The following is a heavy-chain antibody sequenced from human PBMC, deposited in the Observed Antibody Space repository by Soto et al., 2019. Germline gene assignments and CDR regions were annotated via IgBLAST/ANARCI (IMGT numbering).Heavy chain of an antibody. V-gene: IGHV3-30*18. CDR3: AKDPADA. CDR1: GFTFSSYG. CDR2: ISYDGSNK. J-gene: IGHJ3*01. Sequence: GGSLSLSCAASGFTFSSYGIHWVRQAPGKGLEWVAVISYDGSNKYYADSVKGRFTISRDNSKNTLYLQMNSLRAEDTAVYYRAKDPADAWGQGTMVTVSS.